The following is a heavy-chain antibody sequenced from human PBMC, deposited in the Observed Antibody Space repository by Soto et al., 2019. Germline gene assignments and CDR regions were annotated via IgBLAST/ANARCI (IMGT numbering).Heavy chain of an antibody. CDR2: ISYDGSNK. V-gene: IGHV3-30*18. D-gene: IGHD5-12*01. Sequence: QVQLVESGGGVVQPGRSLRLSCAASGFTFSSYGMHWVRQAPGKGLEWVAVISYDGSNKYYADSVKGRFTISRDNFKNTLYLQMNSLRAEDTAVYYCAKDQGDHTGELGDIVATIDYWGQGTLVTVSS. J-gene: IGHJ4*02. CDR3: AKDQGDHTGELGDIVATIDY. CDR1: GFTFSSYG.